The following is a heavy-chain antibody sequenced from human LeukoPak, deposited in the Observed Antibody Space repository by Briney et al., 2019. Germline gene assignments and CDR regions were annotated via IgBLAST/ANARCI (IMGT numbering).Heavy chain of an antibody. CDR2: IYPGDSDT. CDR1: GYSFTSYW. CDR3: ARFPLFPANGRGAYFDY. J-gene: IGHJ4*02. V-gene: IGHV5-51*01. D-gene: IGHD1-26*01. Sequence: GESLKISCKGSGYSFTSYWIGWVRQMPGKGLEWMGIIYPGDSDTRYSPSFQGQVTISADKSISTAYLQWSSLKASDTAMYYCARFPLFPANGRGAYFDYWGQGTLVTVSS.